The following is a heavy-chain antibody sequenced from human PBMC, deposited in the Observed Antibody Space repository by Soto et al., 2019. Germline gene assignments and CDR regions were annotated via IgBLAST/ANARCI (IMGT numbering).Heavy chain of an antibody. CDR1: GFTFSSSG. D-gene: IGHD3-22*01. J-gene: IGHJ4*02. CDR3: AKDGGYDSCGFSRHSDY. V-gene: IGHV3-30*18. CDR2: ISYDGSKK. Sequence: QVQLVESGGGVVQPGRSLTLSCAASGFTFSSSGMHWVRQAPGKGLEWVGFISYDGSKKFLGDSVKGRFIISRDNSKNTASVEMSGLRKEDTAVYYGAKDGGYDSCGFSRHSDYWGQGMLV.